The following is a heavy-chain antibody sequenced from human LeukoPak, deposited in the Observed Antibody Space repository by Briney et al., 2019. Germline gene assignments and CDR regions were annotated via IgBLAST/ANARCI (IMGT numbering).Heavy chain of an antibody. CDR3: ARSYSSGWYMGYYYYYYMDV. V-gene: IGHV3-30*02. D-gene: IGHD6-19*01. CDR1: GFTFKDYG. Sequence: GGSLRLSCAASGFTFKDYGLHWVRQAPGKGLEWLGFIRDDGKDRKYADSVKGRFSISRDNAKNSLYLQMNSLRAEDTAVYYCARSYSSGWYMGYYYYYYMDVWGKGTTVTISS. J-gene: IGHJ6*03. CDR2: IRDDGKDR.